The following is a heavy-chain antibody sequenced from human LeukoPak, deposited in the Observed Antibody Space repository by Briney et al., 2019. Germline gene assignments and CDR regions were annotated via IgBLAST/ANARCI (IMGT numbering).Heavy chain of an antibody. V-gene: IGHV3-48*01. D-gene: IGHD3-3*01. CDR3: AKDPNPHYDFWSGYK. CDR1: GFTFSSYS. Sequence: GGSLRLSCAASGFTFSSYSMNWVRQAPGKGLEWVSYISSSSTIYYADSVKGRFTISRDNSKNTLYLQMNSLRAEDTAVYYCAKDPNPHYDFWSGYKWGQGTLVTVSS. CDR2: ISSSSTI. J-gene: IGHJ4*02.